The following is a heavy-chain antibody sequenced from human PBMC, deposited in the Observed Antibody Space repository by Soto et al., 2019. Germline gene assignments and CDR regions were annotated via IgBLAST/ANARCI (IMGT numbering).Heavy chain of an antibody. Sequence: QVQLVQSGAEVKKPGASVKVSCKASGYTFTGYYMHWVRQAPGQGLEWMGWINPNSGGTNYAQKCQGWVTMTRDTSISTAYMELSRLRSDDTAVYYCARGSSIAARPPLYYYYYMDVWGKGTTVTVSS. D-gene: IGHD6-6*01. V-gene: IGHV1-2*04. CDR1: GYTFTGYY. CDR2: INPNSGGT. CDR3: ARGSSIAARPPLYYYYYMDV. J-gene: IGHJ6*03.